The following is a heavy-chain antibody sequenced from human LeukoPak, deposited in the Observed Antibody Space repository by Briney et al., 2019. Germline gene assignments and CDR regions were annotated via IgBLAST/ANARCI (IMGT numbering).Heavy chain of an antibody. CDR3: ARVGQGSFDY. D-gene: IGHD3-16*01. CDR2: IYYSGNT. CDR1: GGSISSYY. J-gene: IGHJ4*02. V-gene: IGHV4-59*01. Sequence: SETLSLTCTVSGGSISSYYWSWIRQPPGKGLEWIGYIYYSGNTNYNPSLKSRVTMPIDTSKNQFSLKLSSVTAADTAVYYCARVGQGSFDYWGRGTLVTVSS.